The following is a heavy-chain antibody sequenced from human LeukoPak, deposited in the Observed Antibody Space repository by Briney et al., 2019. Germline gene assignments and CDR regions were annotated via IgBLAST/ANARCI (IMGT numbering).Heavy chain of an antibody. CDR2: ISNNGGYT. CDR1: GFTFSSSA. Sequence: KPGGSLRLSCAASGFTFSSSAMSWVRQAPGKGLEWVSAISNNGGYTYYADSVQGRFTISRDNSKSTLCLQMNSLRAEDTAVYYCAKQLGYCSDGSCYSPYWGQGTLVTVSS. D-gene: IGHD2-15*01. CDR3: AKQLGYCSDGSCYSPY. J-gene: IGHJ4*02. V-gene: IGHV3-23*01.